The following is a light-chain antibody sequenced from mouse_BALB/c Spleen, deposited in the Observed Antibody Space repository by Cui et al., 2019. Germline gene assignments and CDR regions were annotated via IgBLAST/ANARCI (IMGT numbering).Light chain of an antibody. CDR2: WAS. CDR3: QQYYSYPLT. Sequence: DIVMSQSPSSLAVSVGEKVTMSCKYSQSLLYSSNQTNYLAWYQQKPGQSPKLLIYWASTRESGVPDRFTGSGSGTDFTLTISSVKAEDLAVYYCQQYYSYPLTFGAGTKLELK. V-gene: IGKV8-30*01. CDR1: QSLLYSSNQTNY. J-gene: IGKJ5*01.